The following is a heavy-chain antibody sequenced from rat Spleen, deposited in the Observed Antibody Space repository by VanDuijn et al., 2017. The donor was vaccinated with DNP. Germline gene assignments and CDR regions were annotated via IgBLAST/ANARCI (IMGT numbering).Heavy chain of an antibody. J-gene: IGHJ2*01. CDR1: GFSLTDYS. Sequence: QVQLKESGPGLVQPSQTLSLTCTVSGFSLTDYSVHWVRQPPGKGLYWMGRMRYDGETYYNSSLKFRLSISRDTSKSQVFLRLNILQTEDTAIYYCARHTLGSLDYWGQGVMVTVSS. CDR3: ARHTLGSLDY. CDR2: MRYDGET. D-gene: IGHD1-7*01. V-gene: IGHV2S30*01.